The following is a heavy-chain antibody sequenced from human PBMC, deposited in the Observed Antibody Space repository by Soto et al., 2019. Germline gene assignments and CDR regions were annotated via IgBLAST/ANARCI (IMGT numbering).Heavy chain of an antibody. CDR2: MYFSEST. CDR3: ARHADRDYDKQRAFDV. Sequence: QLQLQESGPGLVKPSETLSLTCTVSGASISSSDYYWGWIRQPPGKGLEWIGSMYFSESTHYNPSLMSRVTIFVDVSKNQLSLSLTSVTASDTAVYYCARHADRDYDKQRAFDVWSQGTVVVVSS. V-gene: IGHV4-39*01. D-gene: IGHD5-12*01. CDR1: GASISSSDYY. J-gene: IGHJ3*01.